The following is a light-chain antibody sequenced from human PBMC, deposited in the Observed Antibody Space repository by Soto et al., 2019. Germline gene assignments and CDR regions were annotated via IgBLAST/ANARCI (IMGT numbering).Light chain of an antibody. V-gene: IGLV2-23*01. Sequence: QSALTQPASVSGSPGQSITISCTGTSSDDGSYNLVSWYQQYPGKAPKLMIYEDDERPSGVSNRFSGSKSGNTASLTISGLQAEDEADYYCYSYARRSTSVFGGGTKVTVL. CDR2: EDD. CDR1: SSDDGSYNL. J-gene: IGLJ2*01. CDR3: YSYARRSTSV.